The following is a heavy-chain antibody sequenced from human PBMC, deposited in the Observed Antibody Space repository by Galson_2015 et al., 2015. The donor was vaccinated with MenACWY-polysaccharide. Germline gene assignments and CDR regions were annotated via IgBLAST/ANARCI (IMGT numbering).Heavy chain of an antibody. Sequence: SLRLSCAASGFTFSEYSMNWVRQPPGQGLEWVSSITTGSTYADSVKDRFTTSRDNAKNSLYLQMNSLRAEDTAVYYCARSTDHWYLQLWGRGTLVTVSS. CDR1: GFTFSEYS. CDR2: ITTGSTY. CDR3: ARSTDHWYLQL. J-gene: IGHJ2*01. V-gene: IGHV3-21*01. D-gene: IGHD1-1*01.